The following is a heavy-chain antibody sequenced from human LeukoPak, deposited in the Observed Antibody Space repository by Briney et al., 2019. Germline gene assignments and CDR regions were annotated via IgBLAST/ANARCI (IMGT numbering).Heavy chain of an antibody. CDR2: IKQDGSEK. CDR1: GFTFSSYW. J-gene: IGHJ5*02. V-gene: IGHV3-7*01. D-gene: IGHD6-13*01. CDR3: ARRGRIAAAGTNWFDP. Sequence: GGSLRLSCAASGFTFSSYWMSWVRQAPGKGLEWVANIKQDGSEKYYVDSVKGRFTISRDNAKNSLYLQMNSLRAEDTAVYYCARRGRIAAAGTNWFDPWGQGTLVTVSS.